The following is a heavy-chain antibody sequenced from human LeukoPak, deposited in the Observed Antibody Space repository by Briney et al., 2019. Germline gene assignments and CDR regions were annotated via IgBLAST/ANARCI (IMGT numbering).Heavy chain of an antibody. J-gene: IGHJ4*02. CDR2: ISGSGGST. CDR1: GFTFSIYA. CDR3: AKWGQYYYDSYSGDY. D-gene: IGHD3-22*01. Sequence: GGSLRLFCAVCGFTFSIYAVSWVREARGKGLEWGSAISGSGGSTYYADSVRGRFTISRDNSKNTLSLQMNSLTAEDTAVYYCAKWGQYYYDSYSGDYWCQGTLVPVSA. V-gene: IGHV3-23*01.